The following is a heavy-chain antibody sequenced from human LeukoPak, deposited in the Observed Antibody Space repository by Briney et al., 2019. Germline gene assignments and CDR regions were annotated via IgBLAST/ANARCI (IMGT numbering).Heavy chain of an antibody. CDR3: ARVEVTVPGGDY. CDR2: INSDGSST. CDR1: GFTFSSYW. V-gene: IGHV3-74*01. D-gene: IGHD2-8*02. Sequence: GGSLRLSCAASGFTFSSYWMHWVRQAPGKGLVWVSRINSDGSSTSYADSVKGRFTISRDNSKNTLYLQMNSLRAEDTAVYYCARVEVTVPGGDYWGQGTLVTVSS. J-gene: IGHJ4*02.